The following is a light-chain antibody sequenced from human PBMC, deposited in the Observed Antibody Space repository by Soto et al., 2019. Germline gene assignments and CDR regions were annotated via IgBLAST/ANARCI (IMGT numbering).Light chain of an antibody. CDR3: SSYTSSSIDYV. CDR1: SSDVGCYNY. Sequence: QSALTQPASVSGSPGQSITISCTGTSSDVGCYNYVSWYQQHPGKAPNLIIYEVSNRPSGVSNRFSGSKSGNTASLTISGLQAEDEADYYCSSYTSSSIDYVFGTGTKVTVL. CDR2: EVS. J-gene: IGLJ1*01. V-gene: IGLV2-14*01.